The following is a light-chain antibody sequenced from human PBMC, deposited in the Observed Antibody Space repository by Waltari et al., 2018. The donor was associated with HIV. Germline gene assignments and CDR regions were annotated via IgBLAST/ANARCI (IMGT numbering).Light chain of an antibody. CDR1: TNAVGGSNY. J-gene: IGLJ3*02. Sequence: QSALPQPASLSGSPAQSLTLSSARTTNAVGGSNYVSWYQQHPGNAPKLMIYEINNRPSGVSNRFSGSKSGTTASLTISGLQAEDEADYYCNSYTVSSNGGVFGGGTKLTVL. CDR3: NSYTVSSNGGV. CDR2: EIN. V-gene: IGLV2-14*01.